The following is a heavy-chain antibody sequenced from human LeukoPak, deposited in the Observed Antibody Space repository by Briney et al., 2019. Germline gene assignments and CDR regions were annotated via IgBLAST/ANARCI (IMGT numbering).Heavy chain of an antibody. CDR3: AKDRYYYDSSGYSDY. CDR1: GFTFSSYG. V-gene: IGHV3-33*06. D-gene: IGHD3-22*01. CDR2: IWYDGSNK. J-gene: IGHJ4*02. Sequence: PGGSLRLSCAASGFTFSSYGMHWVRQAPGKGLEWVAVIWYDGSNKYYADSVKGRFTISRDNSKNTLYLRMNSLRAEDTAVYYCAKDRYYYDSSGYSDYWGQGTLVTVSS.